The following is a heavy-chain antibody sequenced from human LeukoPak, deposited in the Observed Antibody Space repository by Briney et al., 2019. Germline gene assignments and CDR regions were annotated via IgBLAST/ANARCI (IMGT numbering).Heavy chain of an antibody. V-gene: IGHV3-30-3*01. CDR1: GFTFSSYA. CDR2: ISYDGSNK. J-gene: IGHJ6*03. Sequence: GGSLRLSCAAAGFTFSSYAMHWVRQAPGKGLEWVAVISYDGSNKYFADSVKGRFTISRDSSKNTLYLQMDSLRAEDTAVYYCARGGSGSYYYYYYYMDVWGKGTTVTVSS. D-gene: IGHD5-12*01. CDR3: ARGGSGSYYYYYYYMDV.